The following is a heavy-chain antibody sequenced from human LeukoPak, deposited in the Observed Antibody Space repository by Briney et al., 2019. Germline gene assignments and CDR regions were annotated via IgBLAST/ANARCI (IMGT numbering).Heavy chain of an antibody. Sequence: SETLSLTCTVSGGSISSYYWSWIRQPPGKGLEWIGYIYYSGSTNYNPSLKSRVTISVDTSKNQFSLKLSFVTAADTAVYYCARRDYGSGSSGDWGQGTLVTVPS. J-gene: IGHJ4*02. CDR1: GGSISSYY. CDR3: ARRDYGSGSSGD. V-gene: IGHV4-59*12. D-gene: IGHD3-10*01. CDR2: IYYSGST.